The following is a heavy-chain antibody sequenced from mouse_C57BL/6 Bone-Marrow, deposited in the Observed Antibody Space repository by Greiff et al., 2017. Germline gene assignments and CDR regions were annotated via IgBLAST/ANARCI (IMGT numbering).Heavy chain of an antibody. CDR3: AREIYYYGSSFYWYFDV. Sequence: QVQLQQSGAELARPGASVKLSCKASGYTFTSYGISWVKQRTGQGLEWIGEIYPRSGNTYYNEKFKGKATLTADKSTSTAYMELRSLTSEDSAVYFCAREIYYYGSSFYWYFDVWGTGTTVTVSS. CDR1: GYTFTSYG. CDR2: IYPRSGNT. V-gene: IGHV1-81*01. D-gene: IGHD1-1*01. J-gene: IGHJ1*03.